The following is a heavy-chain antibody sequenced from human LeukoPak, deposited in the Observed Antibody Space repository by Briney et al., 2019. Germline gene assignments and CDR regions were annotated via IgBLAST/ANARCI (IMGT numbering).Heavy chain of an antibody. Sequence: ASVKVSCKASGYTFTGYYMHWVRQAPGQGLEWMGWINPNSGGTNHAQKFHGRVTMTRDTSISTAYMELSRLRSDDTAAYYCARRGLGCSSTSCYSKADPWGPGTLVTVSS. D-gene: IGHD2-2*01. CDR2: INPNSGGT. V-gene: IGHV1-2*02. CDR1: GYTFTGYY. J-gene: IGHJ5*02. CDR3: ARRGLGCSSTSCYSKADP.